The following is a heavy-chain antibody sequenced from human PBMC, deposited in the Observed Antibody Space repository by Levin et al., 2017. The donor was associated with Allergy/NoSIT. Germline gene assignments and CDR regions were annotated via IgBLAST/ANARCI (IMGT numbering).Heavy chain of an antibody. CDR3: ARGSSSRSSLFGLVDWFDP. CDR1: GGTFSSYA. V-gene: IGHV1-69*01. CDR2: IIPIFGTA. D-gene: IGHD6-6*01. Sequence: KISCKASGGTFSSYAISWVRQAPGQGLEWMGGIIPIFGTANYAQKFQGRVTITADESTSTAYMELSSLRSEDTAVYYCARGSSSRSSLFGLVDWFDPWGQGTLVTVSS. J-gene: IGHJ5*02.